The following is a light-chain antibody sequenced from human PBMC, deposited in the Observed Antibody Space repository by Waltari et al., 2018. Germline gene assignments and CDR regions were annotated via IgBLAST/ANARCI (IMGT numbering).Light chain of an antibody. V-gene: IGLV2-23*01. J-gene: IGLJ3*02. CDR2: PGM. CDR1: SRDVGSYNL. CDR3: CSYAGSSTWV. Sequence: QSALTQPASVSGSPGQSITISCTGTSRDVGSYNLVSWYHQHPGKAPTVMIYPGMKRPAGCSTRFSGSKSGNTADLTNSGLQAEDEADYYCCSYAGSSTWVFGGGTKLTVL.